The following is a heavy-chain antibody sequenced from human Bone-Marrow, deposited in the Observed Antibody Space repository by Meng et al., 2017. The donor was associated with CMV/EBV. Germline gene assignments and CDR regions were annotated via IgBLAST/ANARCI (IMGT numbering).Heavy chain of an antibody. CDR3: ARAPDFPYYFGY. CDR2: VSYVGGNK. V-gene: IGHV3-30*19. J-gene: IGHJ4*02. Sequence: GGSLRLSCAASGLTFSDYGMHWVRQAPGKGLDWVAFVSYVGGNKYYADSVRGRFTISRDSSKNTLYLQMNSLRPEDRAVYYCARAPDFPYYFGYWGQGTLVTVSS. CDR1: GLTFSDYG.